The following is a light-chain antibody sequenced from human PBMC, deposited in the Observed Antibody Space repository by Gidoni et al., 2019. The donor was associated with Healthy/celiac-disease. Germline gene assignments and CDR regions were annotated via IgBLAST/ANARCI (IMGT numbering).Light chain of an antibody. CDR1: QSVSSSY. V-gene: IGKV3-20*01. CDR3: QQYGSSPQCS. J-gene: IGKJ2*04. CDR2: GAS. Sequence: IVLTPSPATLSLSPGERATLSCRASQSVSSSYLAWYQQKPGQAPRLLIYGASSRATGIPDRFSGSGSGTDFTLTISRLEPEDFAVYYCQQYGSSPQCSFGQXTKLEIK.